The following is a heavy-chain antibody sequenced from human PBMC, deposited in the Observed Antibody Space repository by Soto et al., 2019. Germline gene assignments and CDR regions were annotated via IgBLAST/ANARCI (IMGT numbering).Heavy chain of an antibody. CDR2: IYYSGST. J-gene: IGHJ4*02. D-gene: IGHD1-1*01. V-gene: IGHV4-39*02. CDR1: GGSISSSSYY. Sequence: SETLSLTCTVSGGSISSSSYYWGWIRQPPGKGLEWIGSIYYSGSTYYNPSLKSRVTISVDTSKNQFSLKLSSVTAADTAVYYCARESTLTLEFDYWGQGTLVTVSS. CDR3: ARESTLTLEFDY.